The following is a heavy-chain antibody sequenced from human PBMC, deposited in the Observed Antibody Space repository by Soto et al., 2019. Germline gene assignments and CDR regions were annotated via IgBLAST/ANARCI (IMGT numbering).Heavy chain of an antibody. D-gene: IGHD2-2*01. Sequence: EVQLEQSGAEVREPGESLRISCKASGYIFANYWIAWVRQSPGNGLEWMGVIYPGDSDTRYSPSFQGQVTISTTVSIGTAYLQWNSLRASDTAMYYCATSSKPFPRLEYCSSSSCAGAFDLWGQGTTVTVSS. V-gene: IGHV5-51*03. J-gene: IGHJ3*01. CDR2: IYPGDSDT. CDR3: ATSSKPFPRLEYCSSSSCAGAFDL. CDR1: GYIFANYW.